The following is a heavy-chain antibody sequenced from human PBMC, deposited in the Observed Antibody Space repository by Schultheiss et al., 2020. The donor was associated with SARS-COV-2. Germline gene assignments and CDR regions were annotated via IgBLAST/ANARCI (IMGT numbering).Heavy chain of an antibody. J-gene: IGHJ3*02. CDR2: INHSGST. CDR3: ASTPRRSGWYLDAFDI. Sequence: GSLRLSCAVYGGSFSGYYWSWIRQPPGKGLEWIGEINHSGSTNYNPSLKSRVTISVDTSKNQFSLKLSSVTAADTAVYYCASTPRRSGWYLDAFDIWGQGTMVTVSS. D-gene: IGHD6-19*01. V-gene: IGHV4-34*01. CDR1: GGSFSGYY.